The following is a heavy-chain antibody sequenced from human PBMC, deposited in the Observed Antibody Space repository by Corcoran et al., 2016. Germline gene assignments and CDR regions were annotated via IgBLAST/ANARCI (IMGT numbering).Heavy chain of an antibody. CDR2: INPNSGGT. J-gene: IGHJ4*02. CDR3: ARDPGGDTAMVN. CDR1: GYTFNGYY. D-gene: IGHD5-18*01. Sequence: QVQLVQSGAEVKKPGASVKVSCKASGYTFNGYYMHCVRHAPGQGLPWMGWINPNSGGTNYAQKFQGRVTMTRDTSISTAYMELSRLGSDDTAVYYWARDPGGDTAMVNWGQGTLVTVSS. V-gene: IGHV1-2*02.